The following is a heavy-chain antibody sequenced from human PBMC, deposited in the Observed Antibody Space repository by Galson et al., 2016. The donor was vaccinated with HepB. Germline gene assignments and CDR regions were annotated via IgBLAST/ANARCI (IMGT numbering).Heavy chain of an antibody. CDR2: ISHDGSVT. CDR1: GFTFSSYV. J-gene: IGHJ4*02. Sequence: SLRLSCAASGFTFSSYVMHWVRQTPGKGLVWVSRISHDGSVTTYADSVKGRFTISRDNAKNSLYLQMNSLTAEDTALYYCAKDLGKSVGTIAYWGQGTLLTVSS. CDR3: AKDLGKSVGTIAY. V-gene: IGHV3-74*03. D-gene: IGHD3-16*01.